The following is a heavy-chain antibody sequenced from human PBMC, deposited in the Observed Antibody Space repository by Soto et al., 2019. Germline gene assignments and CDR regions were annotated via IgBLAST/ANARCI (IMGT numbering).Heavy chain of an antibody. V-gene: IGHV3-48*01. CDR3: ARATTSYDYDFWSGYPNPYYMDV. CDR2: ISSSSSTI. D-gene: IGHD3-3*01. J-gene: IGHJ6*03. Sequence: GGSLRLSCAASGFTFSSYSMNWVRQAPGKGLEWVSYISSSSSTIYYADSVKGRFTISRDNAKNSLYLQMNSLRAEDTAVYYCARATTSYDYDFWSGYPNPYYMDVWGKGTTVTVSS. CDR1: GFTFSSYS.